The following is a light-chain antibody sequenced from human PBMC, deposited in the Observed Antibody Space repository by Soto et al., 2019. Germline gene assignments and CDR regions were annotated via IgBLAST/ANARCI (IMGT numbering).Light chain of an antibody. CDR3: QQYMNWPET. Sequence: EILMTQSPATLSVSPGERATLSCGASQSISSNLAWYQQKHGKAPRLLIYGASTRATGIPARLSGSGSGTEFTLTIGSLQPEDFAVYYCQQYMNWPETFGQGTQVDIK. CDR1: QSISSN. V-gene: IGKV3-15*01. CDR2: GAS. J-gene: IGKJ1*01.